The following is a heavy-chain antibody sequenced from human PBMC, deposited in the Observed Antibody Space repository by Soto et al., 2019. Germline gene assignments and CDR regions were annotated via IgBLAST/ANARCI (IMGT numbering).Heavy chain of an antibody. D-gene: IGHD3-22*01. CDR3: AKGSYDRSGYELDH. CDR1: GGTFSSYT. J-gene: IGHJ4*02. Sequence: QVQLVQSGAEVKKPGSSVKVSCKASGGTFSSYTLSWVRQAPGQGLEWMGRIIPILDIPNYAQKFQDRVTITAEKSTSTAYMELSRLRSEDTAVYYCAKGSYDRSGYELDHWGQGTLVTVSS. V-gene: IGHV1-69*02. CDR2: IIPILDIP.